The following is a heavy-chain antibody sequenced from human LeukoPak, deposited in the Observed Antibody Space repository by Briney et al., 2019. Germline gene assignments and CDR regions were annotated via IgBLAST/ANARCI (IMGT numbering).Heavy chain of an antibody. V-gene: IGHV3-23*01. CDR1: GFTFSSYA. D-gene: IGHD2-8*01. Sequence: PGGSLRLSCAASGFTFSSYAMSWVRQAPGKGLEWVSGISGSGGSTYYADSVKGRFTISRDNSKNTLYLQMNSLRVEDTAVYYCAKDLGMVWYFDLWAVAPWSLSPQ. J-gene: IGHJ2*01. CDR2: ISGSGGST. CDR3: AKDLGMVWYFDL.